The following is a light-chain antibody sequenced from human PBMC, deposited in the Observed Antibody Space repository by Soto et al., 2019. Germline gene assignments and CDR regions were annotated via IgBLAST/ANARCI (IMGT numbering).Light chain of an antibody. Sequence: EIQMTQSPSTLSAYVGDRVTITCRASQSISSWLAWYQQKPGKAPKLLIYGASSLESGVPSRFSGSGSGTEFTLTISSLQPDDFATYYCQQYNSYWTFGQGTKVDIK. J-gene: IGKJ1*01. CDR2: GAS. CDR1: QSISSW. CDR3: QQYNSYWT. V-gene: IGKV1-5*01.